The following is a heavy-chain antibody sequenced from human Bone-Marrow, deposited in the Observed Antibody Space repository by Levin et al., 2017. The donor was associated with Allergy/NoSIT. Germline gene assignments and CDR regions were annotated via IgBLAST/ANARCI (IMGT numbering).Heavy chain of an antibody. D-gene: IGHD5-24*01. V-gene: IGHV2-5*02. J-gene: IGHJ5*02. CDR2: IYWDDDK. Sequence: SGPTLVKPTQALTLTCTFSGFSLSTSGVGVGWVRPPPEKALEWLALIYWDDDKRYSPSLENRLSITKDTSKNQVVLIMTNMDPVDTATYYCARGLQRRGGAWFDPWGQGTLVTVSS. CDR3: ARGLQRRGGAWFDP. CDR1: GFSLSTSGVG.